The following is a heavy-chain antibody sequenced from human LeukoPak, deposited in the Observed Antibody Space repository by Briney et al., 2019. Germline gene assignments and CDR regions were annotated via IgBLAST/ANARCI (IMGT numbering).Heavy chain of an antibody. V-gene: IGHV1-2*02. CDR1: GYIFTGYY. CDR3: ARDLGVLVITIDY. J-gene: IGHJ4*02. CDR2: INPNSGGT. D-gene: IGHD3-22*01. Sequence: ASVKVSCKASGYIFTGYYIHWVRQVPGEGLEWMGGINPNSGGTNYAQNFQGRVTMTRDTSISTADMELSSLRSGDTAVYYCARDLGVLVITIDYWGQGTLVTVSS.